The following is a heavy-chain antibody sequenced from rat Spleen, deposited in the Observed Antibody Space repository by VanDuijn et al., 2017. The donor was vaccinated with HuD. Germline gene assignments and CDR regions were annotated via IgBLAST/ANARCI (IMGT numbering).Heavy chain of an antibody. CDR3: ARRDFSSFIYPFFDY. J-gene: IGHJ2*01. CDR1: GFTFSNYG. Sequence: EVQLVESGGGLVQPGRSLKVSCEASGFTFSNYGMAWVRQAPTKGLEWVATINYDATSTHYRDSVKGRFTVSRDNAKSTLYLQMDSLRSEDTAAYYCARRDFSSFIYPFFDYWGQGVMVTVSS. V-gene: IGHV5-29*01. D-gene: IGHD1-2*01. CDR2: INYDATST.